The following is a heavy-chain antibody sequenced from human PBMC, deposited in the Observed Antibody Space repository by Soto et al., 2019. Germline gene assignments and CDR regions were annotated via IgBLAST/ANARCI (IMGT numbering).Heavy chain of an antibody. CDR2: IYYSGST. D-gene: IGHD6-19*01. Sequence: PSETLSLTCTVSGGSISSGGYYWSWIRQHPGKGLEWIGYIYYSGSTYYNPSLKSRVTISVDTSKNQFSLKLSSVTAADTAVYYRAGQPKFIAVAGPYFDYWGQGTLVTVSS. CDR1: GGSISSGGYY. J-gene: IGHJ4*02. V-gene: IGHV4-31*03. CDR3: AGQPKFIAVAGPYFDY.